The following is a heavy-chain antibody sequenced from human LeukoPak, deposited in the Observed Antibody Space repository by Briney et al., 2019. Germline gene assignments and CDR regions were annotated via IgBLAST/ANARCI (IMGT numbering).Heavy chain of an antibody. Sequence: VKVSCKASGGTFSSYAISWVRQAPGQGLEWMGGIIPIFGTANYAQKFQGRVTITADKSTSTAYMELSSLRSEDTAVYYCARKVPNDSSGYYYRGQFDPWGQGTLVTVSS. CDR2: IIPIFGTA. J-gene: IGHJ5*02. V-gene: IGHV1-69*13. D-gene: IGHD3-22*01. CDR1: GGTFSSYA. CDR3: ARKVPNDSSGYYYRGQFDP.